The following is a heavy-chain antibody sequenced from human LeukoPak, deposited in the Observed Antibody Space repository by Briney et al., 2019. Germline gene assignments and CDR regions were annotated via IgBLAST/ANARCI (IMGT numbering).Heavy chain of an antibody. CDR1: GGSISSYY. D-gene: IGHD5-24*01. V-gene: IGHV4-59*01. Sequence: PSETLSLTCTVSGGSISSYYWSWIRQPPGKGLEWIGYIYYSGSTNYNPSLKSRVTISVDTSKNQFSLKLSSVTAADTAVYYCARYDGYNIDYWGQGTLVTVSS. CDR2: IYYSGST. CDR3: ARYDGYNIDY. J-gene: IGHJ4*02.